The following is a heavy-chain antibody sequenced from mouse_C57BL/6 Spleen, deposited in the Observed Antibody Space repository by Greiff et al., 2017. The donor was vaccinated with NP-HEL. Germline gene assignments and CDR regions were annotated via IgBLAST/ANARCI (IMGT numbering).Heavy chain of an antibody. CDR1: GFTFSSYG. CDR2: ISSGGSYT. J-gene: IGHJ3*01. V-gene: IGHV5-6*01. Sequence: EVQLVESGGDLVKPGGSLKLSCAASGFTFSSYGMSWVRQTPDKRLEWVATISSGGSYTYYPDSVKGRFTISRDNAKNTLYLQMSSLKSEDTAMYYCARLGDLSWFAYWGQGTLVTVSA. CDR3: ARLGDLSWFAY. D-gene: IGHD3-3*01.